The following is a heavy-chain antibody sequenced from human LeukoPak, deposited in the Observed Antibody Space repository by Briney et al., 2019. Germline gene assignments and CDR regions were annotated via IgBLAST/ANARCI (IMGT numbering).Heavy chain of an antibody. CDR3: ARREGELRYFDWLTPRD. V-gene: IGHV4-34*01. D-gene: IGHD3-9*01. CDR2: IYHSGST. CDR1: GRSFSGYY. Sequence: SETLSLTCAVYGRSFSGYYWSWIRQPPGKGLEWIGEIYHSGSTNYNPSLKSRVIISVDKSKNQFSLKLYSVTAADTAVYYCARREGELRYFDWLTPRDWGQGTLVTVSS. J-gene: IGHJ4*02.